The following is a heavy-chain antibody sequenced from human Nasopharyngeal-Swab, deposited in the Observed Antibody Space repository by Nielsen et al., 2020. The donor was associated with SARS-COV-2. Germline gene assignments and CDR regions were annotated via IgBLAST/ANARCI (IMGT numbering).Heavy chain of an antibody. J-gene: IGHJ4*02. CDR2: ISYDESNK. CDR3: ARAGGGYSYADY. V-gene: IGHV3-30-3*01. CDR1: GFLFSSYA. Sequence: LSLTCAASGFLFSSYAMHWVRPSPGKGLEWVAVISYDESNKYYADSVKGRFTISRDNSKNTLYLQMNSLRAEDTAVYYCARAGGGYSYADYWGQGTLVTVSS. D-gene: IGHD5-18*01.